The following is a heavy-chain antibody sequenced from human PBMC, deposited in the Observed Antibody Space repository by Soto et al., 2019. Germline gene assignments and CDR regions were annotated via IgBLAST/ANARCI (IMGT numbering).Heavy chain of an antibody. CDR3: ARQPGITIFGVVIIDIFDP. J-gene: IGHJ5*02. V-gene: IGHV4-4*07. CDR1: GVSISSYY. D-gene: IGHD3-3*01. CDR2: IYTSGST. Sequence: SETLSLTCTVSGVSISSYYWSWIRQPAGKGLEWIGRIYTSGSTNYNPSLKSRVTMSVDTSKNQFSLKLSSVTAADTAVYYCARQPGITIFGVVIIDIFDPWGQGTLVTVSS.